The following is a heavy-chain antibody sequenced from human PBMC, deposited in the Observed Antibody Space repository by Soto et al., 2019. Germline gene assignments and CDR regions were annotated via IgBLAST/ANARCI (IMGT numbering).Heavy chain of an antibody. CDR3: ARDGPFIQPQMGGFWSGYYTGGYYYYMDV. J-gene: IGHJ6*03. Sequence: GESLKISCAASGFTFSSYSMNWVRQAPGKGLEWVSYISSSSSTIYYADSVKGRFTISRDNAKNSLYLQMNSLRAEDTAVYYCARDGPFIQPQMGGFWSGYYTGGYYYYMDVWGKGTTVTVSS. D-gene: IGHD3-3*01. CDR1: GFTFSSYS. CDR2: ISSSSSTI. V-gene: IGHV3-48*01.